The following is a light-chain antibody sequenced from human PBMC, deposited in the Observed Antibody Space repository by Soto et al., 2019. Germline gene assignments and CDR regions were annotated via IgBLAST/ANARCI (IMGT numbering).Light chain of an antibody. CDR3: LQNHDYPRT. CDR1: QAIENN. CDR2: AAS. J-gene: IGKJ2*01. V-gene: IGKV1-6*01. Sequence: AIQMTQSPSSLSASVGDRVSIACQASQAIENNLGWFQQKPGKAPKLLIYAASTLHTGVPSRFSGSGSGTDFTLTISSLQPEDFAVYYCLQNHDYPRTFGQGTKLEIK.